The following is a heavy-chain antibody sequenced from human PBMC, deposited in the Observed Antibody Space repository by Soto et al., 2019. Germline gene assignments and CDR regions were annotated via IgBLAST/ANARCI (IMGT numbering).Heavy chain of an antibody. J-gene: IGHJ3*02. V-gene: IGHV3-33*01. CDR3: ARVRYGSSTSCHPLHDAFDI. D-gene: IGHD2-2*01. CDR2: IWYDGSNK. Sequence: GGSLRLSCAASGFTFSSYGMHWVRQAPGKGLEWVAVIWYDGSNKYYADSVKGRFTISRDNSKNTLYLQMNSLRAEDTAVYYCARVRYGSSTSCHPLHDAFDIWGQGTMVTVSS. CDR1: GFTFSSYG.